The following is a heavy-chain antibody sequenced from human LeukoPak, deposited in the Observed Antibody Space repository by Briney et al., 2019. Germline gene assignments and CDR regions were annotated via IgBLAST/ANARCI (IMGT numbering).Heavy chain of an antibody. CDR2: IYYSGST. V-gene: IGHV4-61*01. CDR3: ARAYSSIRGWFDP. D-gene: IGHD6-13*01. Sequence: SETLSLTCTVSRGYVSSGSYYWNWIRQPPGKGLEWIGYIYYSGSTNYNPSLNSRVTISLDTSKNQFSPKLSSVTAADTAVFYCARAYSSIRGWFDPWGQGTPVTVSS. J-gene: IGHJ5*02. CDR1: RGYVSSGSYY.